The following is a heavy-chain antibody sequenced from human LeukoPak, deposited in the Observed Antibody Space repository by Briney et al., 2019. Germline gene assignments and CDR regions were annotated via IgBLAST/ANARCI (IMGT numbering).Heavy chain of an antibody. J-gene: IGHJ4*02. V-gene: IGHV1-18*01. CDR1: GGTFSSYA. D-gene: IGHD3-10*01. Sequence: ASVKVSCKASGGTFSSYAISWVRQAPGQGLEWMGWIGPYKGNTNYAQNLQGRVTMTTDTSTSTAYMELGSLGSDDTAVYYCARDQDSLVRGVIGYWGQGTLVTVSS. CDR2: IGPYKGNT. CDR3: ARDQDSLVRGVIGY.